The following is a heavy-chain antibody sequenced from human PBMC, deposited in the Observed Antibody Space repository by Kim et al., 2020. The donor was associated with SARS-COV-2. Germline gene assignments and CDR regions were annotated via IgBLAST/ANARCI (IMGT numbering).Heavy chain of an antibody. Sequence: GGSLRLSCAASGFTLTNAYMNWVRQAPGKGLEWVGLIKSKTDGGTAHYAAPVKGRFTISRDDSKNTLYLQMNSLKAEDTAVYYCQSFVSASYGVDVWGQGTPVPVSS. CDR3: QSFVSASYGVDV. CDR1: GFTLTNAY. D-gene: IGHD3-16*01. CDR2: IKSKTDGGTA. J-gene: IGHJ6*02. V-gene: IGHV3-15*01.